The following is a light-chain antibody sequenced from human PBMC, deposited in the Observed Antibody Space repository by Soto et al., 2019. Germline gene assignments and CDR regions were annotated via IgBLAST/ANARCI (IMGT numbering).Light chain of an antibody. CDR1: SSDVGGYNC. CDR3: SSYTTRSTVV. Sequence: QSVLTQPASVSGSPGQSITISCTGTSSDVGGYNCVSWYQQHPGKAPKLMICDVSSRPSGVSDRFSGSKSGNTASLTISGLQAEDEADYYCSSYTTRSTVVFGGGTKVT. CDR2: DVS. J-gene: IGLJ3*02. V-gene: IGLV2-14*01.